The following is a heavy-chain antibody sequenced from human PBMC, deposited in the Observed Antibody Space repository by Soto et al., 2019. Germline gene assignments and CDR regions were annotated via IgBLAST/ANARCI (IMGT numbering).Heavy chain of an antibody. J-gene: IGHJ4*02. Sequence: QVQLQQWGAGLVKPSETLSLSCAVYGQSFSGHSWAWIRQPPGKGLEWIGAINESGSTYYNPSLKRRVTVSAATTKNQFSLKLSSVSAADTAAYFCARGSGIVAVPGELEDVKYDYWGQGTLVNVSS. CDR2: INESGST. V-gene: IGHV4-34*01. CDR1: GQSFSGHS. CDR3: ARGSGIVAVPGELEDVKYDY. D-gene: IGHD1-1*01.